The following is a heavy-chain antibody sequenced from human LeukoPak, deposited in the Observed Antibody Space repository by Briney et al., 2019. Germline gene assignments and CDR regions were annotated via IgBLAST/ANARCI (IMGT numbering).Heavy chain of an antibody. V-gene: IGHV3-21*01. CDR3: ARDSLPAAIGIFDY. CDR2: ISSSSSYI. Sequence: PGGSLRLSCAASGFTFDDYAMHWVRQAPGKGLEWVSSISSSSSYIYYADSVKGRFTISRDNAKNSLYLQMNSLRAEDTAVYYCARDSLPAAIGIFDYWGQGTLVTVSS. D-gene: IGHD2-2*01. J-gene: IGHJ4*02. CDR1: GFTFDDYA.